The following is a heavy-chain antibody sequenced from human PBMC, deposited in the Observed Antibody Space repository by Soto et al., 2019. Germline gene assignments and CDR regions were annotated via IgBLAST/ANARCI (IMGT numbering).Heavy chain of an antibody. CDR1: GFTFSSYS. CDR3: ARDQLHYYDSFCRTLYGLDI. J-gene: IGHJ3*02. Sequence: GGSLRLSCAASGFTFSSYSLNWVRQAPGKGLEWVSYITSSGTTVYYADSVRGRFTISRDNAKNSLYLQMNSLRDDETAVYYCARDQLHYYDSFCRTLYGLDIWGQGTMITV. CDR2: ITSSGTTV. V-gene: IGHV3-48*02. D-gene: IGHD3-22*01.